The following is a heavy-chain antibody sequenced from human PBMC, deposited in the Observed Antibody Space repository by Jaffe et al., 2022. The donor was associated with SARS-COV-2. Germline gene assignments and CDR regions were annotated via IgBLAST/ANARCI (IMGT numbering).Heavy chain of an antibody. J-gene: IGHJ4*02. CDR2: ISYSGNT. CDR1: GDSISSGGSF. CDR3: AGEKGASGIGSFDY. D-gene: IGHD3-10*01. V-gene: IGHV4-31*03. Sequence: QVQLQESGPGLVQPSQTLSLTCTVSGDSISSGGSFWNWIRQHPGKGLEWIGYISYSGNTIYSPSLQSRVSISVDTSKNQISLYLSSVTAADTAVYYCAGEKGASGIGSFDYWGQGTLVTVSS.